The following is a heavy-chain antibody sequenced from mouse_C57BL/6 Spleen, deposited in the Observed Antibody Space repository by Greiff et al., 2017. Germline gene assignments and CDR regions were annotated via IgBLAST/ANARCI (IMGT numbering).Heavy chain of an antibody. V-gene: IGHV1-69*01. CDR3: ARLGATVEDFDY. CDR1: GYTFTSYW. J-gene: IGHJ2*01. CDR2: IDPSDSYT. D-gene: IGHD1-1*01. Sequence: QVQLQQPGAELVMPGASVKLSCKASGYTFTSYWMHWVKQRPGQGLEWIGEIDPSDSYTNYNQKFKGKSTLTVYKSSSTAYMQRSSLTSEDSAVYYCARLGATVEDFDYWGQGTTLTVSS.